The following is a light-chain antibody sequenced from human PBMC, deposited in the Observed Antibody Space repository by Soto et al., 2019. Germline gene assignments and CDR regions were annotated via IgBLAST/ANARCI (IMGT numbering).Light chain of an antibody. J-gene: IGLJ2*01. CDR1: SSDVGGYNY. CDR2: DVS. V-gene: IGLV2-14*01. Sequence: QAVVTQPASVSGSPGQSITISCTGTSSDVGGYNYVSWYQQHPGKAPKLMIYDVSNRPSGVSNRFSGSKSGNTASLTISGRQAEDEADYYCSSYTSSSTRVVFGGGTKLTVL. CDR3: SSYTSSSTRVV.